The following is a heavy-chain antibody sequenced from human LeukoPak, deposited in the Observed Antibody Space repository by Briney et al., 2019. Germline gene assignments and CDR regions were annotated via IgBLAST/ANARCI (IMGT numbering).Heavy chain of an antibody. CDR1: GGTFSSYA. CDR3: ARRDYGDYNWFDP. Sequence: SVKVSCKASGGTFSSYAISWVRQAPGQGLEWMGGIIPIFGTANYAQKFQGRVTITADESTSTAYMELSSLRSEDTAVYYCARRDYGDYNWFDPWGQGTLVTVSS. CDR2: IIPIFGTA. J-gene: IGHJ5*02. V-gene: IGHV1-69*13. D-gene: IGHD4-17*01.